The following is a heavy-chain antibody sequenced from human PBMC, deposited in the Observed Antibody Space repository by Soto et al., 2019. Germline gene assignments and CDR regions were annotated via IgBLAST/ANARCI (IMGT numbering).Heavy chain of an antibody. J-gene: IGHJ4*02. CDR3: AKEKDRIFDY. CDR2: ITWDAGSA. CDR1: GFTLDDHT. Sequence: EVQLVVSGGLVVRPGGSLRLPCAGSGFTLDDHTMHWFRQAPGKGLEWVSLITWDAGSAFYADSVRGRFTISRDNSKNSLYLQMNSLRTEDSALYYCAKEKDRIFDYWGRGTPVTVSS. V-gene: IGHV3-43*01.